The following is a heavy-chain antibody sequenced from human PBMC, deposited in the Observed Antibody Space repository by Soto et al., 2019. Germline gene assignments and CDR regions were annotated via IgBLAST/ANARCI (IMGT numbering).Heavy chain of an antibody. CDR2: ISYDGSNK. V-gene: IGHV3-30-3*01. CDR3: ARAGYCSSTSCLGYGMDV. D-gene: IGHD2-2*01. CDR1: GFTFSSYA. J-gene: IGHJ6*02. Sequence: PGGSLRLSCAASGFTFSSYAMHWVRQAPGKGLEWVAVISYDGSNKYYADSVKGRFTISRDNSKNTLYLQMNSLRAGDTAVYYCARAGYCSSTSCLGYGMDVWGQGTTVTVSS.